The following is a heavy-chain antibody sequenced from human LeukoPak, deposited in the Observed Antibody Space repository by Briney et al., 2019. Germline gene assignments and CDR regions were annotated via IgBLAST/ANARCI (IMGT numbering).Heavy chain of an antibody. CDR1: GFTVSSNY. V-gene: IGHV3-53*01. J-gene: IGHJ5*02. CDR2: IYSGGST. CDR3: ARAREAAAGKYNWFDP. Sequence: GGSPRLSCAASGFTVSSNYMSWVRQAPGKGLEWVSVIYSGGSTYYADSVKGRFTISRDNSKNTLYLQMNSLRAEDTAVYYCARAREAAAGKYNWFDPWGQGTLVTVSS. D-gene: IGHD6-13*01.